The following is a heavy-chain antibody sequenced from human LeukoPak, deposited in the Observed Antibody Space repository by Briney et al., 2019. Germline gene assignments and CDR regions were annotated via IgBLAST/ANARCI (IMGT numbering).Heavy chain of an antibody. CDR1: GFTFSSYA. D-gene: IGHD3-22*01. CDR2: ISGSGGTT. CDR3: AKPSLYYLDAFDI. Sequence: GGSLRLACAASGFTFSSYAMSGVRQAPGKGVEWVSTISGSGGTTYYADSVKGPFTISRDNSKNTLYLQMNSLRAEDPAVYYCAKPSLYYLDAFDIWGQGTMVTVSS. V-gene: IGHV3-23*01. J-gene: IGHJ3*02.